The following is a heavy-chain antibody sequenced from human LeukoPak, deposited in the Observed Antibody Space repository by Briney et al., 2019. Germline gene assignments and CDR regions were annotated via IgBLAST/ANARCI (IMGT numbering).Heavy chain of an antibody. D-gene: IGHD1-26*01. Sequence: ASVKVSCKASGYTFTGYYMHWVRQAPGQGLEWMGWINPNSGGTNYAQKFQGRVTMTRDTSISTAYMELSRLRSDDTAVYYCARESIEGARGYYYYMDVWGKGTTVTVSS. J-gene: IGHJ6*03. CDR1: GYTFTGYY. V-gene: IGHV1-2*02. CDR3: ARESIEGARGYYYYMDV. CDR2: INPNSGGT.